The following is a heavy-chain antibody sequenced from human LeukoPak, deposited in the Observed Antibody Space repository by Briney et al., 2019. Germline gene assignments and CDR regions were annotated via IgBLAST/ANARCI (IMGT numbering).Heavy chain of an antibody. J-gene: IGHJ6*03. D-gene: IGHD2-15*01. CDR2: IHPGDSQT. CDR3: ALVAAVQYYMDV. CDR1: GYSFSSYW. Sequence: GESLKISCKGSGYSFSSYWIGWVRQMPGKGLELMGIIHPGDSQTKYSPSFQGQVTISADKSIRTAYLQWSSLKASDTAIYYCALVAAVQYYMDVWGKGTTVTVSS. V-gene: IGHV5-51*01.